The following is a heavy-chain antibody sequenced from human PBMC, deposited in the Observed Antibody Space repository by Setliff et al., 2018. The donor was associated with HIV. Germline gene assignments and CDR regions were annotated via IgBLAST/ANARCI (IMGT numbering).Heavy chain of an antibody. CDR2: VHYTGNT. V-gene: IGHV4-39*02. D-gene: IGHD2-15*01. J-gene: IGHJ4*02. CDR1: GGSITSSTYY. CDR3: AREADGIDF. Sequence: SETLSLTCTVSGGSITSSTYYWGWIRQPPGKGLEWIGTVHYTGNTYHNPSLKSRVTISVEVSKNQISLKLTAVTAADSAVSYCAREADGIDFWGQGTLVTVSS.